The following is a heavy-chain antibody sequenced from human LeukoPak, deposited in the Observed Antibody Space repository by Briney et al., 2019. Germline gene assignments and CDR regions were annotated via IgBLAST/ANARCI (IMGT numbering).Heavy chain of an antibody. D-gene: IGHD3-10*01. J-gene: IGHJ4*02. V-gene: IGHV3-74*01. Sequence: PGGSLRLSCAASGFTFSSYWMHWVRQAPGKGLVWVSRINSDGSSTSYADSVKGRFTISRDNAKNTLYLQMNSLRAEDTAVYYCARKYYYGSGSSWGFFDYWGQGTLVTVSS. CDR3: ARKYYYGSGSSWGFFDY. CDR1: GFTFSSYW. CDR2: INSDGSST.